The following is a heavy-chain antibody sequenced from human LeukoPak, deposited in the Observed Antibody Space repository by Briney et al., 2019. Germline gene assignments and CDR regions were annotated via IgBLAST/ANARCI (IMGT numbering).Heavy chain of an antibody. CDR2: ISYDGSNK. CDR1: GFTFSSYG. CDR3: AKDRGITMVRGADY. J-gene: IGHJ4*02. V-gene: IGHV3-30*18. Sequence: GGSLRLSCAASGFTFSSYGTHWVRQAPGKGLEWVAVISYDGSNKYYADSVKGRFTISRDNSKNTLYLQMNSLRAEDTAVYYCAKDRGITMVRGADYWGQGTLVTVSS. D-gene: IGHD3-10*01.